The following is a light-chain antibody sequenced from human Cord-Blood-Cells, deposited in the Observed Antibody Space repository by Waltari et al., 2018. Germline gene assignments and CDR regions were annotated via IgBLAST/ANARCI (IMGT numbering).Light chain of an antibody. CDR1: QSGLYSSNNKNY. Sequence: DIVMTQSPDSLAVSLGERATINGKSSQSGLYSSNNKNYLAWYQQKPGQPPKLLIYWTSTRESGVPDRFSGSGSGTDFTLTISSLQAEDVAVYYCQQYYSTPYTFGQGTKLEIK. CDR3: QQYYSTPYT. V-gene: IGKV4-1*01. CDR2: WTS. J-gene: IGKJ2*01.